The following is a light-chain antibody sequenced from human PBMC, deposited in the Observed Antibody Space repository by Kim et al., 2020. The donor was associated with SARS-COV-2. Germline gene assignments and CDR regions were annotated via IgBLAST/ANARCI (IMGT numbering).Light chain of an antibody. Sequence: ASVGDRVTITCRASQSISSWLAWYQQKPGKAPKLLIYKASSLESGVPSRFSCSGSGTEFTLTISSLQPDDFATYYCQQYNRYSGTFGQGTKVDIK. V-gene: IGKV1-5*03. J-gene: IGKJ1*01. CDR1: QSISSW. CDR2: KAS. CDR3: QQYNRYSGT.